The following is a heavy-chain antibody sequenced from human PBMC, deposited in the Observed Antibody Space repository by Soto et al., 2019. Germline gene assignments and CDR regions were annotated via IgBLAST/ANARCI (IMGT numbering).Heavy chain of an antibody. Sequence: GGSLRLSCAASGFTFSSYAMSWVRQAPGKGLEWVSAISGSGGSTYYADSVKGRFTISRDNSKNTRYLQMNSLRAEDTAVYYCAKDRRAAGTSWFDPWGQGTLVTVSS. CDR1: GFTFSSYA. V-gene: IGHV3-23*01. D-gene: IGHD6-13*01. CDR2: ISGSGGST. J-gene: IGHJ5*02. CDR3: AKDRRAAGTSWFDP.